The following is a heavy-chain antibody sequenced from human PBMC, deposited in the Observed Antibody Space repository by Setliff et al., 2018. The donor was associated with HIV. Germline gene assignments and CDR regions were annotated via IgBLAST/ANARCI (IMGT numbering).Heavy chain of an antibody. J-gene: IGHJ4*02. V-gene: IGHV4-61*09. CDR2: IYSSGSA. Sequence: LSLTCSVSAGSISSGRYYWSWIRQPAGKGLEWIGHIYSSGSANYNLSLKSRVAISVDTSKNQFSLKLTSVTVADTAVYYCARGDIVVVGLDYWGQGTLVNVSS. CDR1: AGSISSGRYY. CDR3: ARGDIVVVGLDY. D-gene: IGHD2-21*01.